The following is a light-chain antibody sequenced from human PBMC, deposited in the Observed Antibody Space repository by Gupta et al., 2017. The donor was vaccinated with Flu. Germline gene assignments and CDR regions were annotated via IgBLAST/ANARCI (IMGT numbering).Light chain of an antibody. CDR2: DVI. V-gene: IGLV2-11*01. CDR1: SSDIGGYNS. Sequence: QSALTQPRSVSGSPGQSVTASCTGTSSDIGGYNSVSWYQQHPGKAPKLMIYDVIKRPSGVPDRFSGSKSGNTASLTISGLQAEDDAYYYCCSFAGGFYVFGTGTKVTVL. CDR3: CSFAGGFYV. J-gene: IGLJ1*01.